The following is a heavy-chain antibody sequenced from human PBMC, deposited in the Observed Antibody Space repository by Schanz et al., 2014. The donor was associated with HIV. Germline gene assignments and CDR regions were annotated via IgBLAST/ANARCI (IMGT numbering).Heavy chain of an antibody. CDR2: PPPSPPTA. V-gene: IGHV1-69*01. Sequence: QVQLVQSGAEVTKPGSSVKVSCKASGGTFSIIAINWVRXXXKRELNRLGPPPPSPPTAHLAKRIKGRVTITAYQSTNTGYMELSRLDSEDTAGYYCATSTPYLYDPDAFDIWGQGTLVTVSS. CDR3: ATSTPYLYDPDAFDI. J-gene: IGHJ3*02. D-gene: IGHD3-16*01. CDR1: GGTFSIIA.